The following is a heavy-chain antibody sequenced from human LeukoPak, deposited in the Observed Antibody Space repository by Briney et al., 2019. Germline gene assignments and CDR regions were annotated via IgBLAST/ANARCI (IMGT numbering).Heavy chain of an antibody. J-gene: IGHJ6*03. CDR2: IYPGDSDT. Sequence: GESLKISCKGSGYSFTSYWIGWVRQMPGKGLEWMGIIYPGDSDTRYSPSFQGQVTISADKSISTAYLQWSNLKASDTAMYYCASTTVTTDYYYYYMDVWGKGTTVTVSS. CDR3: ASTTVTTDYYYYYMDV. CDR1: GYSFTSYW. D-gene: IGHD4-17*01. V-gene: IGHV5-51*01.